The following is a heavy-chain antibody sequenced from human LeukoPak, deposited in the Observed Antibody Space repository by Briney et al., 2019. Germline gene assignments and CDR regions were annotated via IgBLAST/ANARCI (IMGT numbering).Heavy chain of an antibody. D-gene: IGHD1-26*01. J-gene: IGHJ4*02. CDR1: GFTSSSYS. CDR2: INHFGST. V-gene: IGHV4-34*01. CDR3: ARIRSRKWGFDY. Sequence: GSLRLSCAASGFTSSSYSMNWVRQPPGKGLEWIGEINHFGSTNYNPSLKSRVTISIDTSKNQFSLKLSSVTAADTAVYYCARIRSRKWGFDYWGQGTLVTVSS.